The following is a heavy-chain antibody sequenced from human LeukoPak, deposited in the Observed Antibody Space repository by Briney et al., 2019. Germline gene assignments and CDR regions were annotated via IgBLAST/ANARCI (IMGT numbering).Heavy chain of an antibody. CDR3: ARDSASVWPGSSGWSNWFDP. V-gene: IGHV1-18*01. Sequence: VASVKVSCKASGYTFGSYGVSWVRQAPGQGLEWMAWISPYNGNTNYAQKFQGRVTMTTDTSTSTACMELRSLRADDTAVYYCARDSASVWPGSSGWSNWFDPWGQGTLVTVSS. D-gene: IGHD6-19*01. J-gene: IGHJ5*02. CDR2: ISPYNGNT. CDR1: GYTFGSYG.